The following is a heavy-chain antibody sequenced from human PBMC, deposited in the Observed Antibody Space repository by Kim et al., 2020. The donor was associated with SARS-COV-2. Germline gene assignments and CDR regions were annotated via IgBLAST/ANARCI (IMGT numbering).Heavy chain of an antibody. CDR1: GFTFSSYA. CDR3: ARSALSYYDRGGPFDY. CDR2: ISYDGSNK. D-gene: IGHD3-22*01. J-gene: IGHJ4*02. V-gene: IGHV3-30*04. Sequence: GGSLRLSCAASGFTFSSYAMHWVRQAPGKGLEWVAVISYDGSNKYYADSVKGRFTISRDNSKNTLYLQMNSLRAEDTAVYYCARSALSYYDRGGPFDYWGQGTLVTVSS.